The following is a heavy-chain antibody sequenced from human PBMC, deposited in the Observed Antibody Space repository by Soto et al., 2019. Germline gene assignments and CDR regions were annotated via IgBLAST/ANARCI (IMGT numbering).Heavy chain of an antibody. V-gene: IGHV1-69*06. CDR3: ARMYQLLRTSRFDP. J-gene: IGHJ5*02. CDR2: IIPIFGTA. D-gene: IGHD2-2*01. CDR1: GVTFSSYA. Sequence: QVQLGQSGAEVKKTLSSVNVYCKASGVTFSSYAISWVRQAPGQGREWMGVIIPIFGTANYAQKFHGIVTITADKSTSTAYMELRSLRSADTAVYYCARMYQLLRTSRFDPWGQGTLVTVSS.